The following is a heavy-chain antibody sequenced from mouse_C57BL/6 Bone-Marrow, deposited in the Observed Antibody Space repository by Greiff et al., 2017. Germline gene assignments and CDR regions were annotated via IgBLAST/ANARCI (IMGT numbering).Heavy chain of an antibody. CDR3: ARDGLTTVVARGYFYD. V-gene: IGHV1-55*01. J-gene: IGHJ2*01. CDR1: GYTFTSYW. CDR2: IYPGSGST. D-gene: IGHD1-1*01. Sequence: QVQLQQPGAELVKPGASVKMSCKASGYTFTSYWITWVKQRPGQGLEWIGDIYPGSGSTNYNEKFKSKATLTVDTSSSPAYMQLSSLTSEDSAVYYCARDGLTTVVARGYFYDWCQGTTLPVSS.